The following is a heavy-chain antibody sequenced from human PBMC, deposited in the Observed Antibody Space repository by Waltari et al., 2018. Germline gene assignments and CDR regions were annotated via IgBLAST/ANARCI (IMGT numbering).Heavy chain of an antibody. J-gene: IGHJ3*02. CDR2: INPSGGST. CDR1: GYTFTSYY. D-gene: IGHD3-10*01. V-gene: IGHV1-46*01. CDR3: ARGSITMVRGVKTPYAFDI. Sequence: QVQLVQSGAEVKKPGASVKVSCKASGYTFTSYYMHWVRQAPGQGLEWMGIINPSGGSTSDAQKFQGRVTMTRDTSPSTVYMELSSLRSEDTAVYYCARGSITMVRGVKTPYAFDIWGQGTMVTVSS.